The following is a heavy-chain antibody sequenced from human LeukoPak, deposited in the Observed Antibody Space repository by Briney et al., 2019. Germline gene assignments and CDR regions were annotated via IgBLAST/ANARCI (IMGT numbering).Heavy chain of an antibody. D-gene: IGHD3-22*01. V-gene: IGHV1-18*01. CDR2: ISAYNGNT. Sequence: GASVKVSCTASGYTFTSYGISWVRQAPGQGLEWMGWISAYNGNTKYAQKLQGRVTMTTDTSTNTAYMDLRSLRSDDTAVYYCARGFPPRRNYDSRGYYSYHFDYWGQGTLVTVSS. J-gene: IGHJ4*02. CDR1: GYTFTSYG. CDR3: ARGFPPRRNYDSRGYYSYHFDY.